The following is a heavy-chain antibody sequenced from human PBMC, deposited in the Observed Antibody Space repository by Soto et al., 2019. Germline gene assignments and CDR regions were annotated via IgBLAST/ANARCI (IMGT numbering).Heavy chain of an antibody. CDR1: GYTFTGYY. D-gene: IGHD2-8*01. J-gene: IGHJ6*02. Sequence: ASVKVSCKASGYTFTGYYMHWVRQAPGQGLEWMGWINPNSGGTNYAQKFQGRVTMTRDTSISTAYMELSRLRSDDTAVYYCARLSAGRYCTNGVCYDNYYYGMDVWGQGTTVTVS. CDR2: INPNSGGT. V-gene: IGHV1-2*02. CDR3: ARLSAGRYCTNGVCYDNYYYGMDV.